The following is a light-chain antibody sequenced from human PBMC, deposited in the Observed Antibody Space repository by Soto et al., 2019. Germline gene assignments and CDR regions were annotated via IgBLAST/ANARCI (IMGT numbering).Light chain of an antibody. V-gene: IGLV2-14*03. Sequence: QSALTQPASVSGSPGQSITISCTGTSSDVGNYNFVSWYQHHTGKVPKLIIYDVSNRPSGVSNRFSGSKSGNTASLTISGLQAEDEADYYCSSYTSSSTYVLFGGGTQLTVL. CDR3: SSYTSSSTYVL. CDR1: SSDVGNYNF. J-gene: IGLJ2*01. CDR2: DVS.